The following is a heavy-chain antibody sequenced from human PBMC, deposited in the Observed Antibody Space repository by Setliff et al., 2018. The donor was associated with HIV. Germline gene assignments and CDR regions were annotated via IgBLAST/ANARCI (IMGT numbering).Heavy chain of an antibody. CDR3: ARRSGYADFRPPL. V-gene: IGHV4-34*12. J-gene: IGHJ4*02. CDR1: GGSFSGYY. CDR2: IIHSGGT. Sequence: SETLSLTCAVYGGSFSGYYWNWIRQPPGKGLEWIGEIIHSGGTNYNPSLKSRVTISVDTSKNQFSLKLSSVTAADTAVYYCARRSGYADFRPPLWGQGTLVTVSS. D-gene: IGHD5-12*01.